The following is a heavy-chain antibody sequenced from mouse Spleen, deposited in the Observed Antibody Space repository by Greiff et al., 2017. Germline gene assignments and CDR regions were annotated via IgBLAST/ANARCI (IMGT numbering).Heavy chain of an antibody. CDR2: IYPGDGDT. V-gene: IGHV1-80*01. Sequence: VKLMESGAELVKPGASVKISCKASGYAFSSYWMNWVKQRPGKGLEWIGQIYPGDGDTNYNGKFKGKATLTADKSSSTAYMQLSSLTSEDSAVYFCARGGGNYDWFAYWGQGTLVTVSA. J-gene: IGHJ3*01. CDR3: ARGGGNYDWFAY. D-gene: IGHD2-1*01. CDR1: GYAFSSYW.